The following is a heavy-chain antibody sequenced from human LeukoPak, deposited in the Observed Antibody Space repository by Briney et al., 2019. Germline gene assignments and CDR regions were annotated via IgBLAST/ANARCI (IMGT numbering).Heavy chain of an antibody. CDR2: INHSGST. V-gene: IGHV4-34*01. CDR1: GGSFGGYY. D-gene: IGHD2-15*01. CDR3: ARGNFRYCSGGSCYSLMVYYYYYMDV. Sequence: SETLSLTCAVYGGSFGGYYWSWIRQPPGKGLEWIGEINHSGSTNYNPSLKSRVTISVDTSKNQFSLKLSSVTAADTAVYYCARGNFRYCSGGSCYSLMVYYYYYMDVWGKGTTVTVSS. J-gene: IGHJ6*03.